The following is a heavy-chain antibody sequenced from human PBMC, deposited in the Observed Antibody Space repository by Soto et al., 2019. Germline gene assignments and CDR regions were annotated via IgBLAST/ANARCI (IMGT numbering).Heavy chain of an antibody. CDR2: ITTYSGNT. CDR3: ARALTGYGMDV. V-gene: IGHV1-18*01. Sequence: QVQLVQSGVEVREPGASVKVSCKAVRYIFTNYGVSWVRQAPGQGLEWMGWITTYSGNTEYAQKFQGRVTMTTDASTSTAYMELGSLRSDDTAIYYCARALTGYGMDVWGQGTTVTVSS. CDR1: RYIFTNYG. J-gene: IGHJ6*02.